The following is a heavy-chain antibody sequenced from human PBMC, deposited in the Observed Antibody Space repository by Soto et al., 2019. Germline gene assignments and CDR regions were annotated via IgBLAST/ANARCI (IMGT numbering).Heavy chain of an antibody. D-gene: IGHD4-17*01. CDR2: ISYDGSNK. V-gene: IGHV3-30-3*01. CDR3: AFKDYGYYYGMDV. CDR1: GFTFSSDA. Sequence: GGSLRLSCAASGFTFSSDAMHWVRQAPGKGLEWVAVISYDGSNKYYADSVKGRFTISRDNSKNTLYLQMNSLRAEDTAVYYCAFKDYGYYYGMDVWGQGTTVTVS. J-gene: IGHJ6*02.